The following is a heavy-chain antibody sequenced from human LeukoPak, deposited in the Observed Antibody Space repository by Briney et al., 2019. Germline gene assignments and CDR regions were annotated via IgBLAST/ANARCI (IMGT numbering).Heavy chain of an antibody. CDR1: GFTFSSYA. CDR2: ISGGGSTI. J-gene: IGHJ5*02. CDR3: ARFLDDAWGTGAFHP. Sequence: PGGSMRLSCIASGFTFSSYALAWVRQAPGKGLEWVSAISGGGSTIYYADSVKGRFTISRDNSKNTLYLQMNTLRAEDTAVYHCARFLDDAWGTGAFHPWGQGTLVTVSS. V-gene: IGHV3-23*01. D-gene: IGHD3/OR15-3a*01.